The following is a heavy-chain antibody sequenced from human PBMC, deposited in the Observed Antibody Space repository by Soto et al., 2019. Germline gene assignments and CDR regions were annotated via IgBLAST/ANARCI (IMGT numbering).Heavy chain of an antibody. J-gene: IGHJ4*02. V-gene: IGHV3-7*01. CDR1: GFTLRTYW. CDR3: AADPRPQLVPIDY. Sequence: PGGSLRLSCAASGFTLRTYWMTWVRQGPGKGLEWVANIKQDGSEKYYVDSVKGRFTISRDNAKNSLYLQMNSLRAEDTAVYYCAADPRPQLVPIDYWGQGTLVTVSS. CDR2: IKQDGSEK. D-gene: IGHD6-6*01.